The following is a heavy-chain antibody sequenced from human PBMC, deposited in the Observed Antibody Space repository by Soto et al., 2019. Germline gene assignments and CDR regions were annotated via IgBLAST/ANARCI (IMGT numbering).Heavy chain of an antibody. V-gene: IGHV1-2*02. Sequence: QVQLVQSGAEVKKPGASVKVSCKASGYTFIGHYLHWVRQAPGQGLEWLGWTNPGSGATNFAQKLQGRVTMTRDTSISTAYLELSRLRSDDTAIYYCAREAGTTGNYYFGMDVWGQGTTVTVSS. D-gene: IGHD1-7*01. CDR3: AREAGTTGNYYFGMDV. CDR2: TNPGSGAT. CDR1: GYTFIGHY. J-gene: IGHJ6*02.